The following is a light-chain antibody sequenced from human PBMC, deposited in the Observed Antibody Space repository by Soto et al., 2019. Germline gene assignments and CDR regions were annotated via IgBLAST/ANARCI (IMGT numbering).Light chain of an antibody. J-gene: IGKJ4*01. V-gene: IGKV3-11*01. CDR1: QSVSSY. CDR3: QQRSNWPLT. CDR2: DAS. Sequence: EILLTQSPATLSLSPGERATLSCRASQSVSSYLAWYQQKPGQPPRLLIYDASNRATGIPARFSGSGSGTDCTLTISRLEPEDFSVYYCQQRSNWPLTFGGGTKV.